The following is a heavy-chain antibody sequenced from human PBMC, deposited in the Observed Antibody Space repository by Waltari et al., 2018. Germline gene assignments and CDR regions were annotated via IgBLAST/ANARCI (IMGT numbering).Heavy chain of an antibody. J-gene: IGHJ4*02. CDR3: ARRNHIRWPH. Sequence: QLQLQESGPGLVKPSETLSLTCTVSGDSMSSTNYYWAWIRQPPGKGLEWVGSIYYGGTTYDNPSLKSRATISIDMYKNQFFLKLTSLTATDTAVYYCARRNHIRWPHWGQGTLVTVSS. CDR2: IYYGGTT. CDR1: GDSMSSTNYY. V-gene: IGHV4-39*01. D-gene: IGHD2-21*01.